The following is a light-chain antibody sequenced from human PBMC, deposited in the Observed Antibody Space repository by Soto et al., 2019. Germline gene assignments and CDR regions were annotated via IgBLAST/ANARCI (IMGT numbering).Light chain of an antibody. V-gene: IGLV2-14*01. CDR3: GSYTSSSTLV. CDR1: SSDVGGYKY. Sequence: QSALPQPASVSGSPGQSITISCTGTSSDVGGYKYGSWYQQHPGKAPKLMIYDVSNRPSGVSNRFSGSKSGNTASLTISGLQAEDEADYYCGSYTSSSTLVFGTGTKLTVL. J-gene: IGLJ1*01. CDR2: DVS.